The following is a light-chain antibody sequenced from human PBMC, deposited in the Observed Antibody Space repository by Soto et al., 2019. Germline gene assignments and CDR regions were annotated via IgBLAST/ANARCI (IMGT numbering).Light chain of an antibody. V-gene: IGKV1-5*03. CDR1: QSISSW. CDR2: KAS. Sequence: DIQMTQSPPTLSAFVGDRVTITCRASQSISSWLAWYQQKPGKAPKLLIYKASSLQSGVPSRFSGSGSGTEFTLTISSLQPDDFATYYRQQYNSYPYTFGQGTKLEIK. J-gene: IGKJ2*01. CDR3: QQYNSYPYT.